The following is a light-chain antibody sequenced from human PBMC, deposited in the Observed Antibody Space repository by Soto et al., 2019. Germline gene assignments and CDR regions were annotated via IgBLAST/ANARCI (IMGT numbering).Light chain of an antibody. CDR2: TNN. CDR3: AVWDDNLNAVV. Sequence: QPVLTQPPSMSGTPGQRVAISCSGSSSNVATNSVNWYQQFPTTAPKLLIYTNNRRPSEVPDRFSASKSGTSASLAISGLQSEDEAHYYCAVWDDNLNAVVFGGGTKLTVL. J-gene: IGLJ2*01. V-gene: IGLV1-44*01. CDR1: SSNVATNS.